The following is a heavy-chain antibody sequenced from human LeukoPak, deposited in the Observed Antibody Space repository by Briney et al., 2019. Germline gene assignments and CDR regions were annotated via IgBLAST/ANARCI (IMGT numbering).Heavy chain of an antibody. V-gene: IGHV1-58*02. J-gene: IGHJ2*01. CDR2: IVVGSGNT. CDR1: GFTFTSSA. Sequence: SVKVSCKAAGFTFTSSAMQGVRQARGQRLECIGWIVVGSGNTNYAQKFQERVTITRYMSTSTAYMELSSLRSEDTAVYYCAADRLGVKYFDLWGGGTLVTVSS. D-gene: IGHD3-10*01. CDR3: AADRLGVKYFDL.